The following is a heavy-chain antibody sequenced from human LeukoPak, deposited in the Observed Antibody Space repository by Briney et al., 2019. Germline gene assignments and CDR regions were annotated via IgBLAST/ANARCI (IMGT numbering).Heavy chain of an antibody. V-gene: IGHV1-69*10. D-gene: IGHD3-10*01. CDR2: IIPALGKP. Sequence: ASVKVSCKASGGTFSSYTISWVRQAPGQGLEWMGGIIPALGKPDYAQRFQGRVTITADEPTTTAYMELSSLRSEDTAVYYCASEVRGVVSSAPIDYWGQGTLITASS. J-gene: IGHJ4*02. CDR3: ASEVRGVVSSAPIDY. CDR1: GGTFSSYT.